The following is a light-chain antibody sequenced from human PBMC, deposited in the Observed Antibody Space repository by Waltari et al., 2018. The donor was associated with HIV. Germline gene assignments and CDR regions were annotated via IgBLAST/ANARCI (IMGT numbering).Light chain of an antibody. J-gene: IGLJ3*02. CDR3: QVWDSTHYHRGV. Sequence: SYVLTQPPSVSVAPGPTARITCGGNNIGSKRVPWYQQRPGQAPILLVYDDTERPSGIPERFSGSNSGNTATLTISRVEAGDEADYYCQVWDSTHYHRGVFGGGTNLTVL. CDR1: NIGSKR. CDR2: DDT. V-gene: IGLV3-21*02.